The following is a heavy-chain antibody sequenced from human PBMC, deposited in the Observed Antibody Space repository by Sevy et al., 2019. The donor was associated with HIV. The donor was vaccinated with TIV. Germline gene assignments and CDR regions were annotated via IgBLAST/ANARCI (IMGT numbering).Heavy chain of an antibody. D-gene: IGHD1-26*01. Sequence: GGSLRLSCAASRFTFSNYSMSWVRQAPGKGLEWVANIKQDGSEKYYVDSVKGRFTISRDNAKNSLYLQMNSLRAEDTAVYYCAREGAISFIVGATTGAFDIWGLGTMVTVSS. CDR2: IKQDGSEK. V-gene: IGHV3-7*01. J-gene: IGHJ3*02. CDR3: AREGAISFIVGATTGAFDI. CDR1: RFTFSNYS.